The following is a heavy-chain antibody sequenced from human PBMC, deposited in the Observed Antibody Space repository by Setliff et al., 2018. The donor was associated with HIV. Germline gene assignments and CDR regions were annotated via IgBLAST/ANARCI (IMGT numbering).Heavy chain of an antibody. V-gene: IGHV4-38-2*01. Sequence: ETLSLTCAVSGYSISSGYYWGWIRQPPGKGLEWIGSIYHSGSTYYNPSLKSRVTISVDTSKNQFSLKLSSVTAADTAVYYCARLGPYSGYDYYFDYWGQGTLVTVSS. CDR2: IYHSGST. CDR1: GYSISSGYY. D-gene: IGHD5-12*01. CDR3: ARLGPYSGYDYYFDY. J-gene: IGHJ4*02.